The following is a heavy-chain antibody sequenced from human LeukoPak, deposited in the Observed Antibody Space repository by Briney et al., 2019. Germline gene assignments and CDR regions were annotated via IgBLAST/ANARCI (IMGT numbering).Heavy chain of an antibody. J-gene: IGHJ4*02. Sequence: SETLSLTCTVSGGSISNYYWTWIRQPPGKGLEWIGYIYYSGSTNYNPSLKSRVTISVDTSKNQFSLKLSSVTAADTAVYYCARDSPFGGWYYYFDYWGQGTLATVSS. CDR2: IYYSGST. V-gene: IGHV4-59*01. D-gene: IGHD6-19*01. CDR3: ARDSPFGGWYYYFDY. CDR1: GGSISNYY.